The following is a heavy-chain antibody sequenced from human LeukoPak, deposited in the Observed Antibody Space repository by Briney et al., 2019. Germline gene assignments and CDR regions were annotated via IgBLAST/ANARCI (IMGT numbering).Heavy chain of an antibody. J-gene: IGHJ4*02. Sequence: GGSLRLSCAASGFTFSSYAMSWVRQAPWKGLEWVSAISGSGGSTYYADSVKGRFTISRDNSKNTLYLQMNSLRAEDTAVYYCVGYYDSSGYYPYYFDYWGQGTLVTVSS. CDR2: ISGSGGST. V-gene: IGHV3-23*01. CDR3: VGYYDSSGYYPYYFDY. D-gene: IGHD3-22*01. CDR1: GFTFSSYA.